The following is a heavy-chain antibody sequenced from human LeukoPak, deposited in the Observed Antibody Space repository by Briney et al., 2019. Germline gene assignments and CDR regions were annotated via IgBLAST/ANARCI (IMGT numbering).Heavy chain of an antibody. D-gene: IGHD2-15*01. CDR1: GFTFSTYA. Sequence: GGSLTLSCAASGFTFSTYAMSWVRQAPGKGLEWVANIKQDGSEKYYVDSVKGRFTISRDNAKNSLYLQMNSLRAEDTAVYYCARGTRYCSGGSCYNAYWGQGTLITVSS. CDR2: IKQDGSEK. J-gene: IGHJ4*02. CDR3: ARGTRYCSGGSCYNAY. V-gene: IGHV3-7*01.